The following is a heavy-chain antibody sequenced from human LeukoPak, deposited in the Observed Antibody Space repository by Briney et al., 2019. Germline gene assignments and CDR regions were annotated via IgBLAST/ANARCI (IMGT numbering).Heavy chain of an antibody. D-gene: IGHD3-22*01. CDR3: ARHPRYYYDSSGYQMRLIFDY. CDR1: GGSFSGYY. J-gene: IGHJ4*02. Sequence: SETLSLTCAVYGGSFSGYYWSWIRQPPGKGLEWIGEINHSGSTNYNPSLKSRVTISVDTSKNQFSLKLSSVTAADTAVYYCARHPRYYYDSSGYQMRLIFDYWGQGTLVTVSS. V-gene: IGHV4-34*01. CDR2: INHSGST.